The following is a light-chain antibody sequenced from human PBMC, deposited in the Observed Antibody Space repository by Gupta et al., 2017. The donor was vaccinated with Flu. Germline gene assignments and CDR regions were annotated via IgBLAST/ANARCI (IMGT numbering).Light chain of an antibody. J-gene: IGLJ3*02. CDR1: SSNVGGYNY. CDR3: CSYAGSSTGV. Sequence: TSSNVGGYNYVSWYQQHPGKAPKLMIDDVSKRPSGVPDRFSGSKSGNTASLTISGLQAEDEADYYCCSYAGSSTGVFGGGTKLTVL. V-gene: IGLV2-11*01. CDR2: DVS.